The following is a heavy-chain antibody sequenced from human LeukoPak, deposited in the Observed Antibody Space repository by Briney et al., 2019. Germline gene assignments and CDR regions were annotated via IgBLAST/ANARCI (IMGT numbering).Heavy chain of an antibody. CDR3: TREAPFDILTGYWYYYGMDV. D-gene: IGHD3-9*01. CDR2: IRSKAYGGTT. CDR1: GFTFGDYA. J-gene: IGHJ6*02. V-gene: IGHV3-49*03. Sequence: GGSLRLSCTASGFTFGDYAMSWFRQAPGKGLEWVGFIRSKAYGGTTEYAASVKGRFTISRDDSKSTAYLQMNSLKTEDTAVYYCTREAPFDILTGYWYYYGMDVWGQGTTVTVSS.